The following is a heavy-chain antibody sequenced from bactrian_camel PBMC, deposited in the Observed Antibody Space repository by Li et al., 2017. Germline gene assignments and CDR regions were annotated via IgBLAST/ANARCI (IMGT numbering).Heavy chain of an antibody. CDR3: AADYGLGPCPRDFFY. V-gene: IGHV3S26*01. D-gene: IGHD5*01. CDR2: IDFNGAE. Sequence: HVQLVESGGGSVQNGGSLTLSCVTSGITSSRYCMGWVRQAPGKEREGVAYIDFNGAESYADSVKGRFAISRDNGKRTLYLQMNCLKPEDTAMYHCAADYGLGPCPRDFFYWGLGTQVTVS. CDR1: GITSSRYC. J-gene: IGHJ6*01.